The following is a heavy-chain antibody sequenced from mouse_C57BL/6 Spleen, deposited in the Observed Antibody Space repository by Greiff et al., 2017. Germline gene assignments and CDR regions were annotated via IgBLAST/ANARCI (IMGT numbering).Heavy chain of an antibody. CDR1: GYAFSSSW. CDR2: IYPGAGDT. CDR3: ARRGGRGYFDY. J-gene: IGHJ2*01. V-gene: IGHV1-82*01. Sequence: QVQLQQSGPELVKPGASVKISCKASGYAFSSSWMNWVKQRPGKGLEWIGRIYPGAGDTNYNGKFKGKATLTADTSSSTAYMQLSSLTSEDSAVYFCARRGGRGYFDYWGQGTTLTVSS.